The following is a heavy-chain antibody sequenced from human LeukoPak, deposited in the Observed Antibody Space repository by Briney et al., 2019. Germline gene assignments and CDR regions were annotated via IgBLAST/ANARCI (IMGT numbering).Heavy chain of an antibody. V-gene: IGHV6-1*01. J-gene: IGHJ3*02. D-gene: IGHD6-13*01. Sequence: SQTLSLTCAISGDSVSSNSAAWNWIRQSPSRGLEWLGRTYYRSKWYNDYAVSVKSRITINPDTSKNQFSLQLNSVTPEDTAVYYCARGAWSSSWSGDDAFDIWGQGSMVTVSS. CDR2: TYYRSKWYN. CDR3: ARGAWSSSWSGDDAFDI. CDR1: GDSVSSNSAA.